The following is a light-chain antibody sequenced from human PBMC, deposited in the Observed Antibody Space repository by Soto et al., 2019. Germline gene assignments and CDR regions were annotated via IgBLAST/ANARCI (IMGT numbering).Light chain of an antibody. CDR1: SSEVGGYNY. J-gene: IGLJ2*01. V-gene: IGLV2-8*01. Sequence: QSALTQPPSASGSPGQSVTISCTGTSSEVGGYNYVSWYQQHPGKAPKLMIYEVSKRPSGVPDRFSGSKSGNTASLTVSGLQAEDEADYYCSSYEGSNNVVFGGGTKLTVL. CDR3: SSYEGSNNVV. CDR2: EVS.